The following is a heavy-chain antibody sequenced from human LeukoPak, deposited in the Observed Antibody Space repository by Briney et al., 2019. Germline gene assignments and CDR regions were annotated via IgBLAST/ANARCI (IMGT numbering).Heavy chain of an antibody. Sequence: SETLSLTCTVSGGSISSSSYYWGWIRQPPGKGLEWIGSIYYSGSTYYNPSLKSRVTISVDTSKNQFSLKLSSVTAADTAVYYCARRRRERGSWGGAKYYFDYWGQGTLVTVSS. D-gene: IGHD3-16*01. CDR3: ARRRRERGSWGGAKYYFDY. CDR1: GGSISSSSYY. V-gene: IGHV4-39*01. CDR2: IYYSGST. J-gene: IGHJ4*02.